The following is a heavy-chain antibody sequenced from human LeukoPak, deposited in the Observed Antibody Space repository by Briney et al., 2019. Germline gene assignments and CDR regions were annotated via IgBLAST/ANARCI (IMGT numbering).Heavy chain of an antibody. Sequence: VASVKVSCKASGYTFTGYYMHWVRQAPGQGLEWMGWINPNSGGTNYARKFQGRVTMTRDTSISTAYMELSRLRSDDTAVYYCARGSPSGDYSDYYYYGMDVWGQGTTVTVSS. D-gene: IGHD2-21*02. CDR2: INPNSGGT. CDR1: GYTFTGYY. V-gene: IGHV1-2*02. J-gene: IGHJ6*02. CDR3: ARGSPSGDYSDYYYYGMDV.